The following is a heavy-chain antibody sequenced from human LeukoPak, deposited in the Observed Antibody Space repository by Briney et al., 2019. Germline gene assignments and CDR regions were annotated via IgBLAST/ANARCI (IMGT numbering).Heavy chain of an antibody. J-gene: IGHJ4*02. CDR3: ASTPYSSSWYYFDY. D-gene: IGHD6-13*01. V-gene: IGHV4-34*01. CDR2: INHSGST. Sequence: PSETLSLTCAVYGGSFSGYYWSWIRQPPGKGLEWIGEINHSGSTNYNPSLKSRVTISVDTSKNQFSLKLNSVTAADTAVYYCASTPYSSSWYYFDYWGQGTLVTVSS. CDR1: GGSFSGYY.